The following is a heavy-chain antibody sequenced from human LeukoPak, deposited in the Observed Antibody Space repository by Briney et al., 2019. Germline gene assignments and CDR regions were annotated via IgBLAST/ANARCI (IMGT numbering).Heavy chain of an antibody. CDR1: GFTFSSYE. Sequence: GGSLRLSCAASGFTFSSYEMIWVRQAPGKGLEWISYISGSGSAIYYADSVRGRFTISRDNAQNSLYLQMNSLRAEDTAVYYCASRYESHHWGQGTLVTVSS. D-gene: IGHD3-3*01. J-gene: IGHJ5*02. CDR2: ISGSGSAI. V-gene: IGHV3-48*03. CDR3: ASRYESHH.